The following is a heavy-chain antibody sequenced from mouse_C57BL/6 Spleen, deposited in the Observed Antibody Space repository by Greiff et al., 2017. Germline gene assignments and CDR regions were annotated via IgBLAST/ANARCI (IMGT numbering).Heavy chain of an antibody. CDR2: INPSTGGT. D-gene: IGHD4-1*01. V-gene: IGHV1-42*01. CDR3: ARSGLGRDY. CDR1: GYSFTGYY. J-gene: IGHJ2*01. Sequence: VQLQQSGPELVKPGASVKISCKASGYSFTGYYMNWVKQSPEKSLEWIGEINPSTGGTTYNQKFKAKATLTVDKSSSTAYMQLKSLTSEDSAVYYCARSGLGRDYWGQGTTLTVSS.